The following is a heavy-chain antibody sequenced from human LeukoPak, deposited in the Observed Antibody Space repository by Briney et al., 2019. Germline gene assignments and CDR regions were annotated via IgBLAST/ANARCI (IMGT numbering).Heavy chain of an antibody. D-gene: IGHD3-22*01. V-gene: IGHV3-23*01. Sequence: PGGSLRLSCAAAGFTVSTSAMSWVRQAPGKGLEWVSGISGSGGGTYYADSVKGRFSISRDISKNTLYLQMNSLRAEDTAVYYCARGLYYYDSSGFRNYWGQGTLVTVSS. CDR2: ISGSGGGT. J-gene: IGHJ4*02. CDR1: GFTVSTSA. CDR3: ARGLYYYDSSGFRNY.